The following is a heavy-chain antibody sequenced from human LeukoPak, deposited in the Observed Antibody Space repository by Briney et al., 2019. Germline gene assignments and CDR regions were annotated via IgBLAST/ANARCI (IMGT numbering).Heavy chain of an antibody. CDR3: ARVGWGSGGGAFDI. D-gene: IGHD3-16*01. CDR1: GYTFTSYY. V-gene: IGHV1-46*01. CDR2: INSSGGST. Sequence: ASVKVSCKASGYTFTSYYMHWVRQAPGQGLEWMGIINSSGGSTTYTQKFQGRVTMTRDTSTSTVYMELSRLRSEDTAVYYCARVGWGSGGGAFDIWGQGTMVTVSS. J-gene: IGHJ3*02.